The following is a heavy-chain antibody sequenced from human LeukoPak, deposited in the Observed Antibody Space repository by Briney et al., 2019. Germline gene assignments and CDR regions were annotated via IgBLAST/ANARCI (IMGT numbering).Heavy chain of an antibody. J-gene: IGHJ4*02. CDR2: ISGNGGST. CDR1: GFTFSSYA. CDR3: AKKGEQWLVRGFLY. D-gene: IGHD6-19*01. V-gene: IGHV3-23*01. Sequence: GGSLRLSCAASGFTFSSYAMSWVRQAPGKGLEWVSAISGNGGSTYYADSVKGRFTISRDNSKNTLYLQMNSLRAEDTAVYYCAKKGEQWLVRGFLYWGQRTLVTVSS.